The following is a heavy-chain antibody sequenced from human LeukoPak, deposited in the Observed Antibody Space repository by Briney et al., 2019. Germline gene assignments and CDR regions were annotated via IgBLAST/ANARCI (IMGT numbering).Heavy chain of an antibody. J-gene: IGHJ3*02. D-gene: IGHD5-18*01. V-gene: IGHV4-34*01. CDR1: GGSFSGYY. Sequence: PSETLSLTCAVYGGSFSGYYWSWIRQPPGKGLEWIGEINHSGSTNYNPSLKSRVTISVDTSKNQFSLKLSSVTAADTAVYYCARDGLWIQNAFDIWGQGTMVTVSS. CDR2: INHSGST. CDR3: ARDGLWIQNAFDI.